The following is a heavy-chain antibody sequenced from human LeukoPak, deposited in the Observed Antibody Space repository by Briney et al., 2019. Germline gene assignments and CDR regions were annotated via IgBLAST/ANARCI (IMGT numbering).Heavy chain of an antibody. Sequence: PSETLSLTCTVSGGSISSYFWSWIRQPPGKGLEWIGYIYYSGSTHYNPPLKGRVTISVDTSKNQFSLKLNSVTAADTAIYYCARNAGDLWGQGTLVTLSS. V-gene: IGHV4-59*01. CDR1: GGSISSYF. CDR3: ARNAGDL. J-gene: IGHJ5*02. CDR2: IYYSGST.